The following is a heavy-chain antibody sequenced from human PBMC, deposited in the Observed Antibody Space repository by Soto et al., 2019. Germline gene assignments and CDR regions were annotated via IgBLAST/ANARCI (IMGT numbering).Heavy chain of an antibody. CDR1: GDSISSGNKY. CDR2: VFSSGTT. Sequence: VQLRESGPGLVKPSQTLSLTCTVSGDSISSGNKYWSWIRQPPGKGLEWIGYVFSSGTTYYNPSLKGRVSTSLDASENQFSLKFASVTDADSAVYYCARVPSPFDYYSAMDVWGQGTTVTVSS. J-gene: IGHJ6*02. D-gene: IGHD3-16*01. V-gene: IGHV4-30-4*01. CDR3: ARVPSPFDYYSAMDV.